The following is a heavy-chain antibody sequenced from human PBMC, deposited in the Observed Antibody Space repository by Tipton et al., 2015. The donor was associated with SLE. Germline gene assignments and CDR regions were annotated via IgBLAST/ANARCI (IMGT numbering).Heavy chain of an antibody. D-gene: IGHD3-10*01. V-gene: IGHV3-21*04. CDR3: AKDGPGVSDGMDV. CDR2: ISSTSSYI. Sequence: QLVQSGGGLVQPGGSLRLSCAASGFTFSSYAMNWVRQAPGKGLEWVSSISSTSSYIYYADSVKGRFTISRDNAKNSLYLQMNSLRAEDTAVYYCAKDGPGVSDGMDVWGQGTTVTVSS. J-gene: IGHJ6*02. CDR1: GFTFSSYA.